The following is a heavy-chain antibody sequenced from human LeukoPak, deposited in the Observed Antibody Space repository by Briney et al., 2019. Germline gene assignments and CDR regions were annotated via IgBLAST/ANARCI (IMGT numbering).Heavy chain of an antibody. Sequence: SQTLSLTCTVSGGSISSGGYYWSWIRQHPGKGLEWIGYIYYSGSTYYNPSLKSRVTISVDTSKNQFSLKLSSVTAADTAVYYCARDYYDSSGYYSTGPDAFDIWGQGTMVTVSS. J-gene: IGHJ3*02. D-gene: IGHD3-22*01. CDR3: ARDYYDSSGYYSTGPDAFDI. CDR1: GGSISSGGYY. CDR2: IYYSGST. V-gene: IGHV4-31*03.